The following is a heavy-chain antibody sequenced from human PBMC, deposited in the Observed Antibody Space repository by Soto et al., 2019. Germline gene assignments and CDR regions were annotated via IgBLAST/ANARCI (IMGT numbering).Heavy chain of an antibody. V-gene: IGHV4-38-2*01. J-gene: IGHJ6*02. CDR2: IYHSGST. CDR3: ARGKQQLVRSYYGMDV. CDR1: GHSISSGYY. Sequence: SETLSLTCAVSGHSISSGYYWGWIRQPPGKGLEWIGSIYHSGSTYYNPSLKSRVTISVDTSKNQFSLKLSSVTAADTAVYYCARGKQQLVRSYYGMDVWGQGTTVTVSS. D-gene: IGHD6-13*01.